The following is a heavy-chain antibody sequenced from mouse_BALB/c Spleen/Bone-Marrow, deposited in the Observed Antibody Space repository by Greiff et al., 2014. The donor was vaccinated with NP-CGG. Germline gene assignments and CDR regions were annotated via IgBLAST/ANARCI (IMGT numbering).Heavy chain of an antibody. Sequence: VQLQQSGPELVKPGASVKMSCKASGYTFTSYVMHWVKQKPGQGLEWIGYINPYSDGTKYNEKFKGKATLTSDKSYSTAYMELSSPTSEDSAVYYCARSPYGYDWYFDVWGAGTTVTVSS. CDR3: ARSPYGYDWYFDV. J-gene: IGHJ1*01. CDR2: INPYSDGT. V-gene: IGHV1-14*01. CDR1: GYTFTSYV. D-gene: IGHD2-2*01.